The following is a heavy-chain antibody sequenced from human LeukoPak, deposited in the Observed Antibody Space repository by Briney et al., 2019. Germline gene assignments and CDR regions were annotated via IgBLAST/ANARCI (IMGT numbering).Heavy chain of an antibody. Sequence: GSSVKVSCKASGGTFSSYAISWVRQAPGQGLEWMGWIIPIFGTANYAQKFQGRVTITTDESTSTAYMELSSLRSEDTAVYYCARLNFFGTYYYEYWGQGTLVTVSP. V-gene: IGHV1-69*05. J-gene: IGHJ4*02. CDR2: IIPIFGTA. CDR1: GGTFSSYA. D-gene: IGHD3-10*01. CDR3: ARLNFFGTYYYEY.